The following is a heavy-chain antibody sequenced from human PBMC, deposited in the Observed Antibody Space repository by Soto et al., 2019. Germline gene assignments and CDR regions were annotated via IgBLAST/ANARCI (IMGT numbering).Heavy chain of an antibody. CDR3: AREDYGDYGGYFDY. J-gene: IGHJ4*02. Sequence: QLQLQESGSGLVKPSQTLSLTCTVSGGSIRTGGYSWSWIRQPPGKGLEWIGNTYHSGNPYYNPSLRSRVTISVDGSKHQFSLKVSSVPAADTAVYYCAREDYGDYGGYFDYWGQGSLVTVSS. CDR2: TYHSGNP. D-gene: IGHD4-17*01. CDR1: GGSIRTGGYS. V-gene: IGHV4-30-2*01.